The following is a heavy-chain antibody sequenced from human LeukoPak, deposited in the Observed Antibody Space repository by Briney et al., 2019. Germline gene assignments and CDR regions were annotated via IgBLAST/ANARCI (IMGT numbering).Heavy chain of an antibody. J-gene: IGHJ6*03. Sequence: ASVKVSCKASGGTFSSYAISWVRQAPGQGLEWMGGIIPIFGTANYAQKFQGRVTITTDESTSTAYMELSSLRSEDTAVYYCARGAWEDFWSGYYTGYYYYYMDVWGKGTTVTVSS. CDR1: GGTFSSYA. CDR2: IIPIFGTA. V-gene: IGHV1-69*05. CDR3: ARGAWEDFWSGYYTGYYYYYMDV. D-gene: IGHD3-3*01.